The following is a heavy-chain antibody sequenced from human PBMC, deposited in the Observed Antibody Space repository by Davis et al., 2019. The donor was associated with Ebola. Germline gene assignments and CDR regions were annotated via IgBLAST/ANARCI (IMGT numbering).Heavy chain of an antibody. Sequence: GGSLRLSCAASGFTFSSYGMHWVRQAPGKGLEWVAVTSYDGSNKYYADSVRGRCTVSRDNSKNTLYLQMNSLRPDDTAVYYCARGGYFGLGTYYNAAPFYYWGQGTLVTVSS. CDR2: TSYDGSNK. D-gene: IGHD3-10*01. J-gene: IGHJ4*02. V-gene: IGHV3-30*03. CDR1: GFTFSSYG. CDR3: ARGGYFGLGTYYNAAPFYY.